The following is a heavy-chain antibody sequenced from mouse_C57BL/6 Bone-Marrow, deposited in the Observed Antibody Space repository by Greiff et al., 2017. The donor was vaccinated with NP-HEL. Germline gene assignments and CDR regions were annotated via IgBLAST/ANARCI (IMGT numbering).Heavy chain of an antibody. CDR3: ARDSNGVWVAY. Sequence: EVKLMESGGGLVKPGGSLKLSCAASGFTFSSYAMSWVRQTPEKRLEWVATISDGGSYTYYPDNVKGRFTISRDNAKNNLYLQMSHLKSEDTAMYYCARDSNGVWVAYWGQGTLVTVSA. V-gene: IGHV5-4*01. CDR1: GFTFSSYA. J-gene: IGHJ3*01. D-gene: IGHD2-5*01. CDR2: ISDGGSYT.